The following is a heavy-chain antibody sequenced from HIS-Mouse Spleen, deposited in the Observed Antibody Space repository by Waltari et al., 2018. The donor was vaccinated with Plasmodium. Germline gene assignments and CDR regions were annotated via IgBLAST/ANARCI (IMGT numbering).Heavy chain of an antibody. V-gene: IGHV3-7*01. CDR1: GFTFSSYW. CDR2: IKQDGSEK. D-gene: IGHD6-6*01. J-gene: IGHJ6*02. Sequence: EVQLVESGGGLVQPGGSLRLSCAASGFTFSSYWMSWVRQAPGKGLEWVANIKQDGSEKYYVDSVKGRFTISRDNAKNSLYLQMNSLRAEDTAVYYCARDTPSSRGSSSFYYYYGMDVWGQGTTVTVSS. CDR3: ARDTPSSRGSSSFYYYYGMDV.